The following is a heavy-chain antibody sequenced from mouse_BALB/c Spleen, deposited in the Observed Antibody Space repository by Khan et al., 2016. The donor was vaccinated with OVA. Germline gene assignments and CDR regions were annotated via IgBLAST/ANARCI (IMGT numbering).Heavy chain of an antibody. V-gene: IGHV14-3*02. CDR3: ARWDWYFDV. Sequence: VQLQQSGAELVKPGASVKLSCTASGFNIKDTYMHWVKQRPEQGLEGIGRIDPANGNTKYDPKFQGKATITADTCSNTAYLQLSSLTSEDTAVYYCARWDWYFDVWGAGTTVTVSS. CDR2: IDPANGNT. CDR1: GFNIKDTY. J-gene: IGHJ1*01.